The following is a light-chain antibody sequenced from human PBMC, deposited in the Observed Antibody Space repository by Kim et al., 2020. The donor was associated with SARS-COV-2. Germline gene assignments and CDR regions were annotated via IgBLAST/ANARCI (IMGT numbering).Light chain of an antibody. Sequence: SVKLTCTLSSGHSSYAIAWHQQQPEKGPRYLMKLNSDGSHSKGDGIPDRFSGSSSGAERYLTISSLQSEDEADYYCQTWSTGILVVFGGGTQLTVL. CDR3: QTWSTGILVV. J-gene: IGLJ2*01. CDR2: LNSDGSH. V-gene: IGLV4-69*01. CDR1: SGHSSYA.